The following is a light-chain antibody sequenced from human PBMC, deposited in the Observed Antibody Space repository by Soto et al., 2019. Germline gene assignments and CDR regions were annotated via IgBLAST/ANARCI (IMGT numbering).Light chain of an antibody. CDR3: SSYTSASTLV. Sequence: QSALTQPASVSGSPEQSITISCTGANSDIGSYNYVSWYQQHPGKAPKLLIYDVTKWPSGVSNRFSGSKSGNTASLTISGLQAEDEADYYCSSYTSASTLVFGGGTRLTVL. V-gene: IGLV2-14*01. CDR1: NSDIGSYNY. CDR2: DVT. J-gene: IGLJ2*01.